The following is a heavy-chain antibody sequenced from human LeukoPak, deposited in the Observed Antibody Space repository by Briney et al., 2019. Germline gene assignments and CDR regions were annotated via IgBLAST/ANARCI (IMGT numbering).Heavy chain of an antibody. CDR1: GFTFSSYS. CDR3: ARDRDYGDNDAFDI. Sequence: GGSLRLSCAAFGFTFSSYSMNWVRQAPGKGLEWVSSISSSSSYIYYADSVKGRFTISRDNAKNSLYLQMNSLRAEDTAVYYCARDRDYGDNDAFDIWGQGTMVTVSS. D-gene: IGHD4-17*01. CDR2: ISSSSSYI. V-gene: IGHV3-21*01. J-gene: IGHJ3*02.